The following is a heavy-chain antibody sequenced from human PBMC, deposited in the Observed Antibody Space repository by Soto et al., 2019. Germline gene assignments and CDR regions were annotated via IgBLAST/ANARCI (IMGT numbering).Heavy chain of an antibody. CDR2: IYYSGST. J-gene: IGHJ5*02. CDR1: GGSISSGDYY. CDR3: ARGKYYDFWSGYYRGSWFDP. V-gene: IGHV4-30-4*01. Sequence: SETLSLTCTVSGGSISSGDYYWSWIRQPPGKGLDWIGYIYYSGSTYYNPSLKSRVTISVDTSKNQFSLKLSSVTAADTAVYYCARGKYYDFWSGYYRGSWFDPWGQGTLVTVSS. D-gene: IGHD3-3*01.